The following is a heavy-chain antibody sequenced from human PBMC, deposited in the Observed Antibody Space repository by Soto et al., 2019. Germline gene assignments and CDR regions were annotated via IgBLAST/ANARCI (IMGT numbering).Heavy chain of an antibody. V-gene: IGHV3-23*01. D-gene: IGHD5-12*01. Sequence: EVQLLESGGGLVQPGGSLRLSCVASGFTFSSSAMSWVRQAPGKGLDWVSAISGNGDTTYYADSVEGRFTISRDISKNTLYLQMNSLRAEDTAVYYCAKIRGYDLGSTTFQHWGQGTLVTVSS. CDR3: AKIRGYDLGSTTFQH. CDR1: GFTFSSSA. CDR2: ISGNGDTT. J-gene: IGHJ1*01.